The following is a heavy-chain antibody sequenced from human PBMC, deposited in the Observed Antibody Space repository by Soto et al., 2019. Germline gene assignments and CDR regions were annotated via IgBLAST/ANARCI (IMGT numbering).Heavy chain of an antibody. J-gene: IGHJ4*02. D-gene: IGHD5-12*01. CDR2: ISSTGDYK. V-gene: IGHV3-21*01. CDR1: GFTFSNYS. Sequence: VGSLRLSCAVSGFTFSNYSMNWVRQAPWKGLERVSSISSTGDYKYYTDSVKGRFTVSRDNAKNSLYLQMNSLRAEDTAVYFCARYPGTIMSTIVGSYYFDYWGLGTLVTVSS. CDR3: ARYPGTIMSTIVGSYYFDY.